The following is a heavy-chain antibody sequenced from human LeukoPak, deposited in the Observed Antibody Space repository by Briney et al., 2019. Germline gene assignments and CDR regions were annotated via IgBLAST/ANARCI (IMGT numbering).Heavy chain of an antibody. D-gene: IGHD3-10*01. Sequence: PGGSLRLSCAASGFTVSSNYMSWVRQAPGKGLEWVSVIYSGGRTYYADSVKGRFTISRDNSRNTLYLQMNSLRTEDTAVYYCARGVTSLWSGEGEYWGQGTLVTVSS. V-gene: IGHV3-66*02. CDR2: IYSGGRT. CDR1: GFTVSSNY. CDR3: ARGVTSLWSGEGEY. J-gene: IGHJ4*02.